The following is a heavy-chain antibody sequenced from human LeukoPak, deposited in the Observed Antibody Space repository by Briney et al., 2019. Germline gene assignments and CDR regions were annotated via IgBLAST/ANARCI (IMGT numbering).Heavy chain of an antibody. V-gene: IGHV3-74*01. CDR1: GFTISSLW. CDR3: ARGAYSFDC. CDR2: INSDGSST. J-gene: IGHJ4*02. Sequence: GGSLRLSCAASGFTISSLWMHWVRQAPGKGLVWVSRINSDGSSTSYVDSVKGRFTISRDNAKNTLYLQMNNLRADDTAAYYCARGAYSFDCWGQGTLVTVSS. D-gene: IGHD4-11*01.